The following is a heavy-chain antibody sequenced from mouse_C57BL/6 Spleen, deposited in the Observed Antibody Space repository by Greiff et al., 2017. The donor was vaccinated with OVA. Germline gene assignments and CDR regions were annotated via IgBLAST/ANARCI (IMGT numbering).Heavy chain of an antibody. CDR2: ISSGGSYT. CDR3: ARRDGYSGYFDY. CDR1: GFTFSSYG. V-gene: IGHV5-6*01. D-gene: IGHD2-3*01. Sequence: EVQLVESGGDLVKPGGSLKLSCAASGFTFSSYGMSWVRQTPDKRLEWVATISSGGSYTYYPDSVKGRFTISRDNAKNTLYLQMSSLKSEDTAMDYCARRDGYSGYFDYWGQGTTLTVSS. J-gene: IGHJ2*01.